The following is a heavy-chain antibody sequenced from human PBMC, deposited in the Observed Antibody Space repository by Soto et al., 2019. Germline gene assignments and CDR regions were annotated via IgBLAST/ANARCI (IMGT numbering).Heavy chain of an antibody. J-gene: IGHJ4*02. Sequence: GGSLRFSCAASGFTFSNHWINWIRQTPGRGLEWLAVIKQDGSEKYYVDSVKGRFTVSRDNAMNSAYLQMNSLRVDDTAVYYCARDWYMDYWGQGTLVTVSS. CDR2: IKQDGSEK. V-gene: IGHV3-7*04. CDR1: GFTFSNHW. CDR3: ARDWYMDY. D-gene: IGHD1-20*01.